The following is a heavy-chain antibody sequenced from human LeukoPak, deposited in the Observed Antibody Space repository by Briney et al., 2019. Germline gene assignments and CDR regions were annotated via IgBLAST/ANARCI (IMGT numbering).Heavy chain of an antibody. D-gene: IGHD3-22*01. J-gene: IGHJ5*02. CDR3: AKGRFHDSSGYPIDH. CDR2: IRYDGNIK. Sequence: GGSLRLSCAASGFTFSSYGMHWVRQAPGKGLEWVAFIRYDGNIKYFADSVKGRFTISRDNSKNTLYLQMNSLRPEDTAVYYCAKGRFHDSSGYPIDHWGQGTLVTVSS. V-gene: IGHV3-30*02. CDR1: GFTFSSYG.